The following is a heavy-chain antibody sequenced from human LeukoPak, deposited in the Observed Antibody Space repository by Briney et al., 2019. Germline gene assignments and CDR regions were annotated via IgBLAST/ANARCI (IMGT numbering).Heavy chain of an antibody. Sequence: ASVTVSCKASGYTFTGYYMHWVRQAPGQGLEWMGWINPNSGGTNYAQKFQGRVTMTRDTSISTAYMELSRLRSDDTAVYYCARDKLLWFGELAPPQYYFDYWGQGTLVTVSS. CDR3: ARDKLLWFGELAPPQYYFDY. D-gene: IGHD3-10*01. V-gene: IGHV1-2*02. CDR2: INPNSGGT. J-gene: IGHJ4*02. CDR1: GYTFTGYY.